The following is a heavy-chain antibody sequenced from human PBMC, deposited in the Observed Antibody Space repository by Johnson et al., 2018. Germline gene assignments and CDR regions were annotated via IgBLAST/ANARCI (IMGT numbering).Heavy chain of an antibody. CDR2: IYSDVRST. Sequence: VQLQESGGGLVQPGGSLSLSCAASGFTPSSYWMHWVRQAPGKGLLWVSRIYSDVRSTRYADPVKGRSTISRDNAKNTLLLQMNSRRAEDTAVYYCARDGAGTRNAFDIWGQGTLVTVS. V-gene: IGHV3-74*01. J-gene: IGHJ3*02. CDR3: ARDGAGTRNAFDI. D-gene: IGHD6-19*01. CDR1: GFTPSSYW.